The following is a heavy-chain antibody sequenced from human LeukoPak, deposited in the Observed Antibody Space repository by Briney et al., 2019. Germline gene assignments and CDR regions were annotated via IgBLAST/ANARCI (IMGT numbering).Heavy chain of an antibody. D-gene: IGHD2-15*01. J-gene: IGHJ2*01. V-gene: IGHV4-34*01. CDR2: INHSGST. CDR3: ARGRAGKSRGYCSGGSCYARYFDL. Sequence: SETLSLTCAVYGGSFSGYYWSWIRQPPGKGLEWIGEINHSGSTNYNPSLKSRVTISVDTYKNQFSLKLSSVTAADTAVYYCARGRAGKSRGYCSGGSCYARYFDLWGRGTLVTVSS. CDR1: GGSFSGYY.